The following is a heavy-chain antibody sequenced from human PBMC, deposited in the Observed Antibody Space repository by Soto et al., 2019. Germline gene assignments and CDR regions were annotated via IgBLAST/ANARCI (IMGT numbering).Heavy chain of an antibody. Sequence: GGSLRLSCAVSGFTVSSNYMSWVRQAPGKGLEWVSVIYSGGSTYYADSVKGRFTISRDNSKNTLYLQMNSLRAEDTAVYYCARGHLRASDYWGQGTLVTVSS. CDR3: ARGHLRASDY. V-gene: IGHV3-53*01. CDR2: IYSGGST. J-gene: IGHJ4*02. CDR1: GFTVSSNY.